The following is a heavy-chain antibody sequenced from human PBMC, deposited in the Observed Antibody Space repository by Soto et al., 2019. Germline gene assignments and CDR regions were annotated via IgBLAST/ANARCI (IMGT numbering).Heavy chain of an antibody. CDR2: FSSSSGYI. J-gene: IGHJ4*02. Sequence: ERSLRLSCAASGFTLTSYTMNSVRQAPGKGLEWGSSFSSSSGYIYYADCMKGRVTISRDNAKNSVLLDMNSLTVADTAVYYCARARVYATGPLDFWGQRTRVTVSS. CDR1: GFTLTSYT. CDR3: ARARVYATGPLDF. V-gene: IGHV3-21*06. D-gene: IGHD6-6*01.